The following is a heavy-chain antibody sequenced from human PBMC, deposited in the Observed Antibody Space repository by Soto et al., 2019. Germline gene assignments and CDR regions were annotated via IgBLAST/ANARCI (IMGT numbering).Heavy chain of an antibody. J-gene: IGHJ3*02. D-gene: IGHD2-15*01. CDR3: ATVRYCSGGSCYFDAFDI. CDR1: GYTLTELS. Sequence: ASVKVSCKVSGYTLTELSMHWVRQAPGKGLEWMGGFDPEDGETIYAQKFQGRVTMTGDTSTDTAYMELSSLRSEDTAVYYCATVRYCSGGSCYFDAFDIWGQGTMVTVSS. V-gene: IGHV1-24*01. CDR2: FDPEDGET.